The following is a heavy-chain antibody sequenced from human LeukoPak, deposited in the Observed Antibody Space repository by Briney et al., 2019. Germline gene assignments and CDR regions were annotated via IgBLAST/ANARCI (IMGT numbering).Heavy chain of an antibody. J-gene: IGHJ4*02. CDR3: ASVSIAVAGIDY. V-gene: IGHV3-21*01. Sequence: GGSLRLSCAASGFTFSSYSMNWVRQAPGKGLEWVSSISSSSSYIYYADSVKGRFTISRDNAKNSLYLQMNSLRAEDTAVYYCASVSIAVAGIDYWGQGTLVTVSS. CDR1: GFTFSSYS. D-gene: IGHD6-19*01. CDR2: ISSSSSYI.